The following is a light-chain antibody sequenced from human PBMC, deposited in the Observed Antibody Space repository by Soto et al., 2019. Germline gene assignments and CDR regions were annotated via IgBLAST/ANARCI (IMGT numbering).Light chain of an antibody. Sequence: TQSPATLSVSLGEEVSLSCRASQSVGPNLAWYQQRPGQAPRLLIHWGSTRANGVPARFRGSGRGTDFTLTISNLQSEDLAVYYCQQHSHWPPWTFGQGTRVEIQ. CDR3: QQHSHWPPWT. CDR1: QSVGPN. J-gene: IGKJ1*01. CDR2: WGS. V-gene: IGKV3-15*01.